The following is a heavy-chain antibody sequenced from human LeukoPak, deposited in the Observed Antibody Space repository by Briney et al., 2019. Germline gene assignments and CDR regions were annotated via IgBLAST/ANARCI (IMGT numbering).Heavy chain of an antibody. J-gene: IGHJ4*02. CDR2: IYYSGST. V-gene: IGHV4-61*05. Sequence: SETLSLTCTVSGGSISSSSYYWGWIRQPPGKGLEWIGYIYYSGSTNYNPSLKSRVTISVDTSKNQFSLKLSSVTAADTAVYYCARSGYYYDSSGYYGYWGQGTLVTVSS. D-gene: IGHD3-22*01. CDR3: ARSGYYYDSSGYYGY. CDR1: GGSISSSSYY.